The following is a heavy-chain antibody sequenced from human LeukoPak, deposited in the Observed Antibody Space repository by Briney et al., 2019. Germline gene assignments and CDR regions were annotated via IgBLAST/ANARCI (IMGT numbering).Heavy chain of an antibody. V-gene: IGHV4-59*08. D-gene: IGHD3-22*01. CDR2: IYYSGST. J-gene: IGHJ5*02. CDR1: GGSISSYY. CDR3: ARLPWRYYYDSSGYYPSDWFDP. Sequence: SETLSLTCTVSGGSISSYYWSWIRQPPGKGLEWIGYIYYSGSTNYNPSLKSRVTISVDTSKNQFSLKLSSVTAADTAVYYCARLPWRYYYDSSGYYPSDWFDPWGQGTLVTVSS.